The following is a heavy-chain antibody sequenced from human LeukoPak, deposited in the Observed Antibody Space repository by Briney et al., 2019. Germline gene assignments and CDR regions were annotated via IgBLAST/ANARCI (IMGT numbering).Heavy chain of an antibody. J-gene: IGHJ4*02. V-gene: IGHV4-34*01. CDR2: INHSGNT. CDR3: ARGGMTTVTMFDY. CDR1: GGSFSGYY. D-gene: IGHD4-17*01. Sequence: PSETLSLTCAVYGGSFSGYYWSWIRQPPGKGLEWIGEINHSGNTNYNPSLKSRVTISVDTSKNQFSLKLSSVTAADTAVYYCARGGMTTVTMFDYWGQGTLVTVSS.